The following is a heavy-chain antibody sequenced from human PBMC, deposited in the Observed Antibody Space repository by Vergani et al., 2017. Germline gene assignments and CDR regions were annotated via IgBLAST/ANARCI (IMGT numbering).Heavy chain of an antibody. J-gene: IGHJ3*02. CDR1: GYSFTSYW. Sequence: EVQLVQSGAEVKKPGESLKISCKGSGYSFTSYWIGWVRRMPGKGLEWMGIIYPCDSDTRYSPSFQGQVTISADKSISTAYLQWSRLKASDTAMYYCARPQYYYDSSGYYLDAFDIWGQGTMVTVSS. V-gene: IGHV5-51*01. CDR2: IYPCDSDT. D-gene: IGHD3-22*01. CDR3: ARPQYYYDSSGYYLDAFDI.